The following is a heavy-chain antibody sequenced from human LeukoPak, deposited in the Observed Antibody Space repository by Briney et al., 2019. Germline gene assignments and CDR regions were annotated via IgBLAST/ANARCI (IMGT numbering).Heavy chain of an antibody. Sequence: PGGSLRLSCAASGFTFSSYAMSWVRQAPGKGLEWVSAISGSGGSTYYADSVKARFTISRDNSKNTLYLQMNSLRAEDTAVYYCAKPHYGSGSYYYFDYWGQGTLVTVSS. CDR3: AKPHYGSGSYYYFDY. CDR1: GFTFSSYA. V-gene: IGHV3-23*01. CDR2: ISGSGGST. D-gene: IGHD3-10*01. J-gene: IGHJ4*02.